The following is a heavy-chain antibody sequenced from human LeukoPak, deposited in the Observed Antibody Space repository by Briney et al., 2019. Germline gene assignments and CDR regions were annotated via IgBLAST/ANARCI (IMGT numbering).Heavy chain of an antibody. J-gene: IGHJ6*03. D-gene: IGHD2-15*01. CDR2: INWNGGST. CDR3: ARVKDIVVVVAAFPMDV. Sequence: GSLRLSCAAPGFTFDDYGMSWVRQAPGKGLEWVSGINWNGGSTGYADSVKGRFTISRDNAKNSLYLQMNSLRAEDTALYYCARVKDIVVVVAAFPMDVWGKGTTVTVSS. V-gene: IGHV3-20*04. CDR1: GFTFDDYG.